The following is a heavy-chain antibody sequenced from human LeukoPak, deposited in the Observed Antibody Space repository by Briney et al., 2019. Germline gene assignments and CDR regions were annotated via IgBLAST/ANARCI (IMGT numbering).Heavy chain of an antibody. CDR3: ATGSGYYYMDV. V-gene: IGHV4-61*05. J-gene: IGHJ6*03. CDR2: IYYSGST. Sequence: SETLSLTCTVSGGSISSSSYYWGWIRQPPGKGLEWIGYIYYSGSTNYNPSLKSRVTISVDASKNQFSLNLSSVTAADTAVYYCATGSGYYYMDVWGKGTTVTISS. D-gene: IGHD3-22*01. CDR1: GGSISSSSYY.